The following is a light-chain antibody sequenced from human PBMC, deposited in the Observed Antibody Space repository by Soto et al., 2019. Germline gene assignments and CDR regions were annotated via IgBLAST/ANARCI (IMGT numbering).Light chain of an antibody. J-gene: IGLJ1*01. CDR2: EVE. CDR3: SSFESRTTLV. V-gene: IGLV2-14*01. CDR1: SGDVGSYKY. Sequence: QSALTQPASVSGSPGQSISVSCTGSSGDVGSYKYVSWYQQHPGKAPKLLIYEVENRPSGVSSRFSGSKSGNTASLTISGLQAEDEADYYCSSFESRTTLVFGTGTKVTVL.